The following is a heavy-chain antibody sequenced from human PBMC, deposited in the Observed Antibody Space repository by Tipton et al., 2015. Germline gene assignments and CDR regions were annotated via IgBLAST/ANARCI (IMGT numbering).Heavy chain of an antibody. V-gene: IGHV6-1*01. CDR1: GDSVSSNSAA. CDR2: TYYRSKWYS. CDR3: TRDPAYYYGMDV. D-gene: IGHD6-25*01. Sequence: GLVKPSQTLSLTCAISGDSVSSNSAAWNWIRQSPSRGPEWLGNTYYRSKWYSDYAVSVKSRITINSDTSKNQFSLQLNSVTPEDRAVYYCTRDPAYYYGMDVWGQGTTVTVSS. J-gene: IGHJ6*02.